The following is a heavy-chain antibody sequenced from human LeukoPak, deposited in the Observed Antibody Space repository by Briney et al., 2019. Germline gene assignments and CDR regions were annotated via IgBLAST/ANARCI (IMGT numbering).Heavy chain of an antibody. J-gene: IGHJ6*04. Sequence: SETLSLTCTVSGGSISNYYWTWIRQPPGKGLEWIGYIYYSGSTNYNPSLRSRATISVDTSKKQFSLSLSSVTAADTALYYCARVATMVRGSNGMDVGGKGTTVTVSS. V-gene: IGHV4-59*12. CDR1: GGSISNYY. CDR3: ARVATMVRGSNGMDV. CDR2: IYYSGST. D-gene: IGHD3-10*01.